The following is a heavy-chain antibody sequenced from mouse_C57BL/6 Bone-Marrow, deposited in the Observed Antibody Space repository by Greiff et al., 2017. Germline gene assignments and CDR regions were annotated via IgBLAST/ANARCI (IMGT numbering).Heavy chain of an antibody. CDR3: ARRGSSDAMDY. V-gene: IGHV1-69*01. CDR1: GYTFTSYW. CDR2: IDPSDSST. D-gene: IGHD1-1*01. J-gene: IGHJ4*01. Sequence: QVQLQQPGAELVLPGASVKLSCTASGYTFTSYWMHWVKQRPGQGLEWIGEIDPSDSSTNYNQKFKGKSTLTVDKSSSTAYMQLSSLTSEDSAVYYCARRGSSDAMDYWGQGTSVTVSS.